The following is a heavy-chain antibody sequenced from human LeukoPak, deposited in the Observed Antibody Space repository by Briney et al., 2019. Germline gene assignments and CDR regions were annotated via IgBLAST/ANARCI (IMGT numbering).Heavy chain of an antibody. CDR1: GYTFTGYY. J-gene: IGHJ5*02. CDR3: ARSQYQLPLNRFDP. V-gene: IGHV1-2*02. Sequence: GASVKVSCKASGYTFTGYYMHWVRQAPGQGLEWMGWINPNSGGTNYAQKFQGRVTMTRDTSISTAYMELSRLRSDDTAVYYCARSQYQLPLNRFDPWGQGTLVTVSS. CDR2: INPNSGGT. D-gene: IGHD2-2*01.